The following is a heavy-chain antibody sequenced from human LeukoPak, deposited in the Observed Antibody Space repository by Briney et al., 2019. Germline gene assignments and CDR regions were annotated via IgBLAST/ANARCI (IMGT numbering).Heavy chain of an antibody. J-gene: IGHJ4*02. CDR1: GGSINSYY. CDR2: IYYSGST. D-gene: IGHD1-14*01. V-gene: IGHV4-59*01. CDR3: ARNQGFALDY. Sequence: SETLSLTFTVSGGSINSYYWSWIRQPPRKGLEWIGYIYYSGSTSYNPSLKSRVTISVDTSKNQFSLKLSSVTAADTAVFYCARNQGFALDYWGQGTLVTVSS.